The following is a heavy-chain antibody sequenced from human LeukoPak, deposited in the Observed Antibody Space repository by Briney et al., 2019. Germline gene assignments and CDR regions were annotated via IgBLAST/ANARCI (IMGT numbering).Heavy chain of an antibody. CDR3: AKDVVGATFDY. V-gene: IGHV3-23*01. Sequence: GWSLRLSCAASGFTFSSYAVGWVRQPPGKGLEWVSSISGNGGSTYYADSVKGRFTISRDNSKNTLYLQMNSLRAEDTALYFCAKDVVGATFDYWGQGTLVTVSS. CDR1: GFTFSSYA. D-gene: IGHD1-26*01. J-gene: IGHJ4*02. CDR2: ISGNGGST.